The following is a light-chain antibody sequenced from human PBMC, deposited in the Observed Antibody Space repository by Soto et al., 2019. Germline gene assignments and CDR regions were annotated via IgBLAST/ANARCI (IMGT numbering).Light chain of an antibody. Sequence: QSALTQPASVSGSPGQSITISCTGTSSDVGGYNYVSWYQQHPGKAPKLMIYDVSNRPSVVSNRFSGSKSGNTASLTISGLQAEDEADYYCSSYTSSSTLTFFGTGTKHTVL. CDR3: SSYTSSSTLTF. CDR2: DVS. J-gene: IGLJ1*01. V-gene: IGLV2-14*01. CDR1: SSDVGGYNY.